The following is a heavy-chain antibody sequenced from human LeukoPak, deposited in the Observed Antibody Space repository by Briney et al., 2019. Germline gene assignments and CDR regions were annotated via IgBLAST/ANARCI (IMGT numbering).Heavy chain of an antibody. CDR2: VGSGGTR. Sequence: GGSLRLSCAASGFNFNIYTMSWVRQAQGKGLEWISAVGSGGTRYYADSVKGRFTISRDNSAYTVSLQMDSLRADDTAMYYCAKMRGMPREAYHFDRWGQGTLVAVSS. CDR1: GFNFNIYT. J-gene: IGHJ4*02. V-gene: IGHV3-23*01. CDR3: AKMRGMPREAYHFDR. D-gene: IGHD1-26*01.